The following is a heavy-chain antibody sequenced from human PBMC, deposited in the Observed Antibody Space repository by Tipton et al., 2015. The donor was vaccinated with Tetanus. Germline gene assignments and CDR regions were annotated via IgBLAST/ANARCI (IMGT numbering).Heavy chain of an antibody. CDR1: GYTVTGFY. J-gene: IGHJ4*02. V-gene: IGHV1-2*02. D-gene: IGHD3-3*01. Sequence: QLVQSGAEMKKPGASVKVACKAFGYTVTGFYMHWVRQAPGQGLEWMGWITPNNGDTKFADKFQGRVTLTSGPSITTVYMHLNSLTSDDTALYFCARGSLRKGFLEWHFDYWGQGTQVTVAS. CDR3: ARGSLRKGFLEWHFDY. CDR2: ITPNNGDT.